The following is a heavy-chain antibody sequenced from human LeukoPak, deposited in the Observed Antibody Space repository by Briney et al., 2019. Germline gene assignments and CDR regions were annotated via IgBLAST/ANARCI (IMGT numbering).Heavy chain of an antibody. CDR3: ARGKSTAPYYYYYHYMDV. CDR2: IYHSGST. CDR1: GYSISSGYY. J-gene: IGHJ6*03. Sequence: SETLSLTCTVSGYSISSGYYWGWIRQPPGKGLEWIGSIYHSGSTYYNPSLKSRVTISVDTSKNQFSLKLSSVTAADTAVYYCARGKSTAPYYYYYHYMDVWGKGTTVTVSS. D-gene: IGHD4-17*01. V-gene: IGHV4-38-2*02.